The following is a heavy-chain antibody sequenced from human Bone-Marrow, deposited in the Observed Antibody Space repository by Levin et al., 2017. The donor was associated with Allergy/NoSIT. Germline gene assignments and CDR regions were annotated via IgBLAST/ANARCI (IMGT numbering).Heavy chain of an antibody. D-gene: IGHD2-21*01. CDR3: TAEGSSGAYIFFRH. Sequence: GGSLRLSCVASRFSISGTWMSWVRQAPGKGLEWVGRVKTSAGGGTTEYAAPVKGRFTISRDDSKNTLYLQMNSLETEDTAVYSCTAEGSSGAYIFFRHWGQGTLVTVSS. CDR2: VKTSAGGGTT. V-gene: IGHV3-15*01. CDR1: RFSISGTW. J-gene: IGHJ1*01.